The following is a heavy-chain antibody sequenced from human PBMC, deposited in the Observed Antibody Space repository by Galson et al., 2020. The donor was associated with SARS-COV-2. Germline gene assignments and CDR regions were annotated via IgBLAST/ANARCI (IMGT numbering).Heavy chain of an antibody. CDR2: ISYDGSNK. J-gene: IGHJ6*02. Sequence: SLKISCAASGFTFSSYGMHWVRQAPGKGLEWVAVISYDGSNKYYADSVKGRFTISRDNSKNTLYLQMNSLRAEDTAVYYCAKVIFAVNDFWSGYQSGDYYYGMDVWGQGTTVTVSS. D-gene: IGHD3-3*01. CDR1: GFTFSSYG. CDR3: AKVIFAVNDFWSGYQSGDYYYGMDV. V-gene: IGHV3-30*18.